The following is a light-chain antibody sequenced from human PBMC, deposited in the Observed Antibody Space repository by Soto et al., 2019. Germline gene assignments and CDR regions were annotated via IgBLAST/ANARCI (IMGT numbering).Light chain of an antibody. Sequence: QLVLTQSPSASASLGASVKLTCTLSSWHSSYAIAWHKQQPEKGPRYLMKLNSDGSHRTGDGIPDRFSGSSSGDERYLTLSSLQSEDEAACYCQTWGTGIHVFGGGTKLPVL. V-gene: IGLV4-69*01. CDR1: SWHSSYA. CDR2: LNSDGSH. J-gene: IGLJ3*02. CDR3: QTWGTGIHV.